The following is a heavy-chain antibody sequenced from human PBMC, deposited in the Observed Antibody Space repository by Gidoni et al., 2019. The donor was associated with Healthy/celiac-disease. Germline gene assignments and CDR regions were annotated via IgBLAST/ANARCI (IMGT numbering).Heavy chain of an antibody. V-gene: IGHV3-48*01. CDR1: VSTFSSHS. CDR2: ISSSSRTI. J-gene: IGHJ3*02. D-gene: IGHD3-22*01. Sequence: EVQLVASGGGLLPPGGPLSLSCAASVSTFSSHSMNWVRQAPGKGLEWVSYISSSSRTIYYADSVKGRFTISRDNAKNSLYLQMNSLRAEDTAVYYCARDPVKYYYDSSAGAFDIWGQGTMVTVS. CDR3: ARDPVKYYYDSSAGAFDI.